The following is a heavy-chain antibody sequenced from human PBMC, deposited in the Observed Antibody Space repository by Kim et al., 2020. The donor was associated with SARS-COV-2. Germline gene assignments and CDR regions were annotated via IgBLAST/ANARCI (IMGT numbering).Heavy chain of an antibody. CDR3: ARTRGPFDY. Sequence: GSTYYNPSLKSRVTISVDTSKNQFSLKLSSVTAADTAVYYCARTRGPFDYWGQGTLVTVSS. D-gene: IGHD3-10*01. V-gene: IGHV4-30-2*04. CDR2: GST. J-gene: IGHJ4*02.